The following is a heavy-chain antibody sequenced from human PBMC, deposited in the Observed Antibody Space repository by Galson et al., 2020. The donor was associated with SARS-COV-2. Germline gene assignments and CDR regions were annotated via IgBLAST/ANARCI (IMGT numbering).Heavy chain of an antibody. CDR3: ATRGYCSSTSCYPPDY. D-gene: IGHD2-2*01. J-gene: IGHJ4*02. V-gene: IGHV1-24*01. CDR2: FDPEDGET. Sequence: GESLKISCKVSGYTLTELSMHWVRQAPGKGLEWMGGFDPEDGETIYAQKFQGRVTMTEDTSTDTAYMELSSLRSEDTAVYYCATRGYCSSTSCYPPDYWGQGTLVTVSS. CDR1: GYTLTELS.